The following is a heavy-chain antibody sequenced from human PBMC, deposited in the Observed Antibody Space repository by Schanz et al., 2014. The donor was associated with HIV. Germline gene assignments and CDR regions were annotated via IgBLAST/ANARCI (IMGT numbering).Heavy chain of an antibody. CDR2: IKPNSGDT. D-gene: IGHD6-19*01. CDR1: GYTFTSYG. J-gene: IGHJ4*02. Sequence: QVQLVQSGAEVKKPGASVKVSCKASGYTFTSYGISWVRQAPGQGLEWMGWIKPNSGDTYYAQKFQGKVTMTRDTSITTASLELSRLRSDDTAVYFCARDFSGWTEFDYWGQGTLVTVSS. V-gene: IGHV1-2*02. CDR3: ARDFSGWTEFDY.